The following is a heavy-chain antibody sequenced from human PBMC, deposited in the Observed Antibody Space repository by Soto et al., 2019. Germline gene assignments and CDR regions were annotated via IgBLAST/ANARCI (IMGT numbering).Heavy chain of an antibody. CDR1: GGSISSYY. V-gene: IGHV4-59*01. CDR2: IYYSGST. CDR3: ARSEGQWLPPGY. D-gene: IGHD6-19*01. Sequence: PSETLSLTCTVSGGSISSYYWSWIRQPPGKGLEWIGYIYYSGSTNYNPSLKSRVTISVDTSKNQFSLKLSSVTAADTAVYYCARSEGQWLPPGYWGQGTLVTVSS. J-gene: IGHJ4*02.